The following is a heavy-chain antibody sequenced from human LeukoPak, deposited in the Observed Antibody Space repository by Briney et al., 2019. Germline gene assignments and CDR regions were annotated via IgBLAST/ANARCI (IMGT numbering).Heavy chain of an antibody. V-gene: IGHV4-4*07. CDR3: ARDLYGDYEEQWLDP. Sequence: SETLSLTCTVSGGSISSYYWSWIRQPAGKGLEWIGRIYTGGSTNYNPSLKSRVTMSVDTSKNQFSLKLSSVTAADTAVYYWARDLYGDYEEQWLDPWGQGTLVTVSS. CDR2: IYTGGST. J-gene: IGHJ5*02. D-gene: IGHD4-17*01. CDR1: GGSISSYY.